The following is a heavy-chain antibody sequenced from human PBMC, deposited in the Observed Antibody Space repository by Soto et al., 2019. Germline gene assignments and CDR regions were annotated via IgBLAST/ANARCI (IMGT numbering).Heavy chain of an antibody. Sequence: EVQLLQSGGGLVQPGGSPRLACAASGFTFSSHAMRWVRQAPGKGLEWVSNISGSGDRTYYADSAEGRFTISRDNSKNTLYLQMNSLRAEDTAVYYCAKGEFSSGSYSDLYYYYGMDVWGQGTTVTVSS. D-gene: IGHD3-10*01. J-gene: IGHJ6*02. CDR2: ISGSGDRT. V-gene: IGHV3-23*01. CDR1: GFTFSSHA. CDR3: AKGEFSSGSYSDLYYYYGMDV.